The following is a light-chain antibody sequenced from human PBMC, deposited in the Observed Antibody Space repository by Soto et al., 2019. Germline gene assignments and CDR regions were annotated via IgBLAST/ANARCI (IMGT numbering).Light chain of an antibody. V-gene: IGLV2-14*03. CDR2: DVT. CDR3: GSSISGSAYV. J-gene: IGLJ1*01. Sequence: QSVLTQPASVSGSPGHSITISCTGTSRDIGGYNYVSWYKQHPGEPPKLLIYDVTNRPSGISNRFSGSKSGNTASLTISGPHPDDEPDYYCGSSISGSAYVFGTGTKVTVL. CDR1: SRDIGGYNY.